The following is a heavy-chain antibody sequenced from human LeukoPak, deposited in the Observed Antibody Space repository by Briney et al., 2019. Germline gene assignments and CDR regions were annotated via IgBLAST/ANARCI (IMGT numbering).Heavy chain of an antibody. J-gene: IGHJ5*02. V-gene: IGHV4-61*10. CDR3: ARKAAAGIPPLYNWFDP. CDR1: GGSISSDSYH. Sequence: SETLSLTCAVSGGSISSDSYHWSWIRQPAGKGLEWIGHIYISGSTNYNPSLRSRVTISVDTSKNQLSLKLTSVTPADTAVYYCARKAAAGIPPLYNWFDPWGQGTLVTVSA. CDR2: IYISGST. D-gene: IGHD6-13*01.